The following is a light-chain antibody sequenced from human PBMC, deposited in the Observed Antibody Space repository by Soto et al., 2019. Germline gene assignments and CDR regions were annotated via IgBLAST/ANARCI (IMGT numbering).Light chain of an antibody. V-gene: IGKV4-1*01. CDR1: QSVLYSSNNKNH. CDR2: WAS. Sequence: DIVMTQSPDSLAVPLGERATINCKSSQSVLYSSNNKNHLAWYQQKSGQPPKLLIYWASTRESGVPDRFRGSGSGTDFTLTISSLQAEDVAVYYCQQYYSTPWTFGQGTKVEIK. CDR3: QQYYSTPWT. J-gene: IGKJ1*01.